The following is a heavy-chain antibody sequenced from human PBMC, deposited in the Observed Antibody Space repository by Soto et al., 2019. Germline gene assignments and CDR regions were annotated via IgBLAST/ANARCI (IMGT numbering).Heavy chain of an antibody. CDR2: IYYSGST. V-gene: IGHV4-59*01. D-gene: IGHD3-10*01. CDR1: GGSISSYY. Sequence: SETLSLTCTVSGGSISSYYWSWIRQPPGKGLEWIGYIYYSGSTNYNPSLKSRVTISVDTSKNQFSLKLSSVTAADTAVYYCARGGRRYGSGSYYNHYYYYYGMDVWGQGTTVTVSS. J-gene: IGHJ6*02. CDR3: ARGGRRYGSGSYYNHYYYYYGMDV.